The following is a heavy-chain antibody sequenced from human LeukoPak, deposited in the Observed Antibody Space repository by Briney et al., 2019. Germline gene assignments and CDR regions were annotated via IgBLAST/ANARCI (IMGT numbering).Heavy chain of an antibody. CDR3: AREGGDGYNINWFDP. CDR1: GYTFTSYY. J-gene: IGHJ5*02. V-gene: IGHV1-46*01. D-gene: IGHD5-24*01. Sequence: ASVKVSCKASGYTFTSYYMHWVRQAPGQGLEWMGIINPSGGSTSYAQKFQGRVTMTRDTSTSTVYMELSSLRSEDTAVYYCAREGGDGYNINWFDPWGQGTLVTVSS. CDR2: INPSGGST.